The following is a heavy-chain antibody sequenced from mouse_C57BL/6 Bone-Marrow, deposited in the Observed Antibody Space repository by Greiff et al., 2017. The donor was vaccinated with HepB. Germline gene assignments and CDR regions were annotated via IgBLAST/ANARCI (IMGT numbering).Heavy chain of an antibody. D-gene: IGHD1-1*01. CDR1: GFSLTSYG. CDR2: IWRGGST. J-gene: IGHJ3*01. CDR3: EAIYYYGSSPFAY. V-gene: IGHV2-5*01. Sequence: VQLQQSGPGLVQPSQSLSITCTVSGFSLTSYGVHWVRQSPGKGLEWLGVIWRGGSTDYNAAFMSRLSITKDNSKSQVFFKMNSLQADDTAIYYCEAIYYYGSSPFAYWGQGTLVTVSA.